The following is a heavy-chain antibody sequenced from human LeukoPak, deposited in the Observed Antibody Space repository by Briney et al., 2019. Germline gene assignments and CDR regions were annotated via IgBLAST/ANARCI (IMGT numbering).Heavy chain of an antibody. J-gene: IGHJ4*02. V-gene: IGHV3-48*04. CDR2: ISSSSTI. CDR3: ARGLCGGDCYDY. Sequence: GGSLRLSCAASGFTFSSYSMNWVRQAPGKGLEWVSYISSSSTIYYADSVKGRFTISRDNAKNSVDLQMNSLRAEDTAVYYCARGLCGGDCYDYWGQGTLVTVSS. D-gene: IGHD2-21*01. CDR1: GFTFSSYS.